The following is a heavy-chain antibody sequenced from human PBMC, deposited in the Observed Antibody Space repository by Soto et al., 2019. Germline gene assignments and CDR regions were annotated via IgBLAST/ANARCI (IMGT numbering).Heavy chain of an antibody. D-gene: IGHD3-3*01. CDR3: ARNDFWRGRGGMDV. V-gene: IGHV3-23*01. J-gene: IGHJ6*02. CDR1: GFTFSSFA. Sequence: DEQLLESGGGLVQPGGSLRLSCAASGFTFSSFAMTWVRQAPGRGLEWISLISGSGGRTDYADSAKGRFTISRDNSKNTLYLQMSSLRAGDTAIYYCARNDFWRGRGGMDVWGQGTAVTVSS. CDR2: ISGSGGRT.